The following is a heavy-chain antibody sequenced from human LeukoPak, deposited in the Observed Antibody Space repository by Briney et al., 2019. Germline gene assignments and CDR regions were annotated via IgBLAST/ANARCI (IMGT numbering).Heavy chain of an antibody. Sequence: SVKVSCKASGYTFTSYGISWVRQAPGQGLEWMGGIIPTFGTANYAQKFQGRVTITADESTSTAYMERSSLRSEDTAVYYCARGALKYSTDAFGIWGQGTMVTVSS. J-gene: IGHJ3*02. V-gene: IGHV1-69*13. CDR1: GYTFTSYG. CDR3: ARGALKYSTDAFGI. CDR2: IIPTFGTA. D-gene: IGHD2/OR15-2a*01.